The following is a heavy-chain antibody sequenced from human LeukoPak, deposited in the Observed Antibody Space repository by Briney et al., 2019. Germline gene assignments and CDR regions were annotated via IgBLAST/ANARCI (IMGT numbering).Heavy chain of an antibody. Sequence: PGGSLRLSCAASGFTFDDYAMHWVRQAPGKGLEWVSLISWDGDNTYYADSVKGRFTISRDSSKSSLYLKMNSLSPEDTAFYYCAKDIGGDDGYYFDYWGQGTLVTVSS. V-gene: IGHV3-43D*03. CDR2: ISWDGDNT. J-gene: IGHJ4*02. CDR1: GFTFDDYA. CDR3: AKDIGGDDGYYFDY. D-gene: IGHD5-24*01.